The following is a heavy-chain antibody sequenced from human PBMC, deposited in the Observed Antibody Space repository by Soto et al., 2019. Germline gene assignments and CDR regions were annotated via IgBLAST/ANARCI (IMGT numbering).Heavy chain of an antibody. V-gene: IGHV3-30-3*01. CDR2: ISFDGSDK. J-gene: IGHJ4*02. D-gene: IGHD3-10*01. CDR3: ARDGFYNGSGSETYFDY. Sequence: QVQLVASGGGVVQPGNSLRLSCAASAFTFSRHAMHWVRQAPGKGLEWVADISFDGSDKYYADSVKGRFTISRDNSKNTLYLQMNSLRAEDTAVFYCARDGFYNGSGSETYFDYWGQGTLVTVSS. CDR1: AFTFSRHA.